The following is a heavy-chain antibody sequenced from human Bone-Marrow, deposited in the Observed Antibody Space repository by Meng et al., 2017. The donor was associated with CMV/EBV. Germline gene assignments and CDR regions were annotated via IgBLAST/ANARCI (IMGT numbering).Heavy chain of an antibody. J-gene: IGHJ6*02. D-gene: IGHD2-21*02. Sequence: GESLKISCAASGLTFSNYEMNWVRQAPGKGLEWVSYIDSSGSTIYYADSVKGRFTISRDNAKNSLYLQMKSLRAEDTAVYFCASQPPAIGYYYGMDVWGQGTTVTVSS. CDR2: IDSSGSTI. V-gene: IGHV3-48*03. CDR3: ASQPPAIGYYYGMDV. CDR1: GLTFSNYE.